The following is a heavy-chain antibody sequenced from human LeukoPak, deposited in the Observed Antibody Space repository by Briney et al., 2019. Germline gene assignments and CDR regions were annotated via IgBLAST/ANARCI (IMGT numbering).Heavy chain of an antibody. D-gene: IGHD1-26*01. V-gene: IGHV3-30*18. J-gene: IGHJ4*02. Sequence: GGSLRLSCAASGFTFSSYGMHWVRQAPGKGLEWVAVMSYDGSNEYYADSVKGRFTISRDNSKNTLYLQMNSLRAEDTAVYYCAKDGSGSYFDYWGQGTLVTVSS. CDR2: MSYDGSNE. CDR3: AKDGSGSYFDY. CDR1: GFTFSSYG.